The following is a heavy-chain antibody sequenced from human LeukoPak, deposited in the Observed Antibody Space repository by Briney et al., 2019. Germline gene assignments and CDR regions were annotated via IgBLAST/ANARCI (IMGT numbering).Heavy chain of an antibody. J-gene: IGHJ6*03. V-gene: IGHV3-21*01. D-gene: IGHD6-19*01. Sequence: RAGGSLRLSCAASGLSFSSYSMNWVRQPPGKGLEWVSSISSAGGYIHYADSVKGRFTISRDNAKNSLYLQMNSLRVEDTAIYYRARDEGSDYYYYYMDVWGKGTTVTLSS. CDR1: GLSFSSYS. CDR3: ARDEGSDYYYYYMDV. CDR2: ISSAGGYI.